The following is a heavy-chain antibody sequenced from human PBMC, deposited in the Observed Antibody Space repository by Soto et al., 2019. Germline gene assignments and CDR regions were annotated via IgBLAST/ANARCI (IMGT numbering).Heavy chain of an antibody. V-gene: IGHV3-48*01. CDR1: GFTFSSYS. CDR3: ARKPRDFWQPRYYYFDY. CDR2: ISSSSSTI. Sequence: GGSLRLSCAASGFTFSSYSMNWVRQAPGKGLEWVSYISSSSSTIYYADSVKGRFTISRDNAKNSLYLQMNSLRAEDTAVYYCARKPRDFWQPRYYYFDYWGQGTLVTVSS. J-gene: IGHJ4*02. D-gene: IGHD3-3*01.